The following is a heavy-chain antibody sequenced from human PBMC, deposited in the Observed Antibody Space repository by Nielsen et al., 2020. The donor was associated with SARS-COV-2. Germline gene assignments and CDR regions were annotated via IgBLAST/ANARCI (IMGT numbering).Heavy chain of an antibody. CDR1: GYSLTNYW. CDR2: IYPGDSDT. V-gene: IGHV5-51*01. CDR3: ARATYCSSTNCYVGFDP. D-gene: IGHD2-2*01. J-gene: IGHJ5*02. Sequence: GESLKISCKDSGYSLTNYWIGWVRQMPGKGLEWMGIIYPGDSDTRYSPSFQGQVTISADKSISTAYLQWSSLKASDTTMYYCARATYCSSTNCYVGFDPWGQGTLVTVSS.